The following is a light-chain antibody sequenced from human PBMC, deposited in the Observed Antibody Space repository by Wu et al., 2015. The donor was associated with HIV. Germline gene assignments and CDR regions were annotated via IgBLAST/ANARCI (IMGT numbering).Light chain of an antibody. Sequence: EIVVTQSPATLSVSPGERATLSCRASQSINYNLAWYQQKPGLPPRLLIYSASSRATHIPDRFSGSGSGTEFTLTISSLQSEDFAVYYCQQYNDWLPITFG. CDR2: SAS. V-gene: IGKV3-15*01. CDR3: QQYNDWLPIT. J-gene: IGKJ5*01. CDR1: QSINYN.